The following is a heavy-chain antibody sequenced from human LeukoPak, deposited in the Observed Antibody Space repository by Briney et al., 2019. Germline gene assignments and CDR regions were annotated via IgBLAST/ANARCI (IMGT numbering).Heavy chain of an antibody. CDR2: IWYDGSNK. V-gene: IGHV3-33*01. D-gene: IGHD6-13*01. CDR3: ARDFRLYSSSWAFDY. Sequence: PGRSLRLSCAASGFTFSSYGMHWVRQAPGKGLEWVAVIWYDGSNKYFADSVKGRFTISRDNSKNTLYLQMNSLRAEDTAVYYCARDFRLYSSSWAFDYWGQGTLVTVSS. CDR1: GFTFSSYG. J-gene: IGHJ4*02.